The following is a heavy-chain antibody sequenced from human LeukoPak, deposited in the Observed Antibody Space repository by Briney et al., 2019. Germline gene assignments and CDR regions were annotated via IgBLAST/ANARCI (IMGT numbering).Heavy chain of an antibody. D-gene: IGHD2-15*01. Sequence: ASVKVSCKASGGTFSSYAISWVRQAPGQGLEWMGGIIPIFGIANYAQKFQGRVTITADESTSTAYMELSSLRSEDTAVYYCASGPYCSGGSCYSVSADYYYYYMDVWGKGTTVTISS. CDR3: ASGPYCSGGSCYSVSADYYYYYMDV. CDR2: IIPIFGIA. CDR1: GGTFSSYA. J-gene: IGHJ6*03. V-gene: IGHV1-69*13.